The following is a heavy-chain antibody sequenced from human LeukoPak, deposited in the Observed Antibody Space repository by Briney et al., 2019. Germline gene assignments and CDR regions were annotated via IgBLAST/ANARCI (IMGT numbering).Heavy chain of an antibody. CDR2: TYYRSKWYN. J-gene: IGHJ3*02. V-gene: IGHV6-1*01. D-gene: IGHD3-22*01. CDR3: ARFLINYYDNSYDAFDI. Sequence: SQTLSLTCAISGDSVSSNSAAWNWIRQSPSRGLEWLGRTYYRSKWYNDYAVSVKGRITISADTSKNQFSLKLSSVTAADTAVYYCARFLINYYDNSYDAFDIWGQGTMVTVSS. CDR1: GDSVSSNSAA.